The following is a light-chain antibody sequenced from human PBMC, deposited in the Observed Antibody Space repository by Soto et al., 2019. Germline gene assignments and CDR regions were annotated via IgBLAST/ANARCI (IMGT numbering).Light chain of an antibody. CDR2: SDT. Sequence: QSVLTQTPSASGTPGQRVTISCSGSSSNIGSYTVNWYHHLPGTAPKLLIYSDTQRPSGVPVRFSGSKSGTSASLAISGLQSADEADYYSAAWDDSLNGVVFGGGTKLTVL. CDR3: AAWDDSLNGVV. V-gene: IGLV1-44*01. CDR1: SSNIGSYT. J-gene: IGLJ2*01.